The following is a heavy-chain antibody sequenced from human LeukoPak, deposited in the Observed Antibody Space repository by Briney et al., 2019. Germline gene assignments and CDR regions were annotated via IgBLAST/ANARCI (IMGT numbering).Heavy chain of an antibody. CDR3: AKPLGYCSGGSCSYYYYGMDV. CDR2: ISGSGGST. CDR1: RFTFSSYV. D-gene: IGHD2-15*01. V-gene: IGHV3-23*01. Sequence: PGGSLRLSCAASRFTFSSYVMSWVRQAPGKGLEWVSAISGSGGSTYYADSVKGRFTISRDHSKNTLYLQMNSLRAEDTAVYYCAKPLGYCSGGSCSYYYYGMDVWGQGTTVTVSS. J-gene: IGHJ6*02.